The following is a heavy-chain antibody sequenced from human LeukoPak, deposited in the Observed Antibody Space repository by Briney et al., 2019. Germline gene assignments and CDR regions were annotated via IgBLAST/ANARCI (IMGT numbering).Heavy chain of an antibody. Sequence: SETLSLTCTVSGDSINSNNYYWGWIRQPPGKGLEWIGSIYDSGSTYYNPSLKSRVTISLDTSKNQFSLKLGSVTAADTAVYYCARRNRWELLDFWGQGTLVTVSS. D-gene: IGHD1-26*01. V-gene: IGHV4-39*01. CDR1: GDSINSNNYY. CDR2: IYDSGST. CDR3: ARRNRWELLDF. J-gene: IGHJ4*02.